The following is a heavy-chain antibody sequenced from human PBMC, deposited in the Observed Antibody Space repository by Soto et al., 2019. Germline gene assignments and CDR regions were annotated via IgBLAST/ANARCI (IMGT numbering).Heavy chain of an antibody. CDR2: IYPGDSDT. D-gene: IGHD1-1*01. V-gene: IGHV5-51*01. CDR1: GYIFTNYW. J-gene: IGHJ4*02. Sequence: GESLKISCKGSGYIFTNYWIAWVRQMPGKGLEWMGIIYPGDSDTRYSPSFQGQVTISVDKSISTAYLHWGSLKASDTAMYYCKRRGETGPSYFAASWGQGTLVTVSS. CDR3: KRRGETGPSYFAAS.